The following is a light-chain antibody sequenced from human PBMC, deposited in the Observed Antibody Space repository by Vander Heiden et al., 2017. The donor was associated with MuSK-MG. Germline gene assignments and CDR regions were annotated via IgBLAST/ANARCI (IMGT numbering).Light chain of an antibody. CDR1: QGIRSY. J-gene: IGKJ4*01. Sequence: DIQMTQSPSSVSASVGDRVTITCRASQGIRSYLAWYQQKPGKAPNLLIYGASSLQSGVPSRFSGSGSGTDFTLTISSLQPEDFAAYYCQQANSFPLTFGGGTKVXIK. CDR2: GAS. CDR3: QQANSFPLT. V-gene: IGKV1-12*01.